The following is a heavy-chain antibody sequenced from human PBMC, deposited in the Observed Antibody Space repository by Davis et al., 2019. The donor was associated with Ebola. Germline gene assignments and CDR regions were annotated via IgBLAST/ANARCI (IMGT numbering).Heavy chain of an antibody. V-gene: IGHV3-30-3*01. J-gene: IGHJ3*02. CDR1: GFTFSSYA. D-gene: IGHD3-22*01. Sequence: GESLKISCAASGFTFSSYAMHWVRQAPGKGLEWVAVISYDGSNKYYADSVKGRFTISRDNSKNTLYLQMNSLRAEDTAVYYCARESYYYDSSGYLDAFDIWGQGTMVTVSS. CDR2: ISYDGSNK. CDR3: ARESYYYDSSGYLDAFDI.